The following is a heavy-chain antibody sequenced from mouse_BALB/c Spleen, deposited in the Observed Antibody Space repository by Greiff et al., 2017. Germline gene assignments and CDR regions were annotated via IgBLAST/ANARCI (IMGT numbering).Heavy chain of an antibody. Sequence: EVQLVESGPGLVKPSQSLSLTCTVTGYSITSDYAWNWIRQFPGNKLEWMGYISYSGSTSYNPSLKSRISITRDTSKNQFFLQLNSVTTEDTATYYGARRGLLFYAMDYWGQGTSVTVSS. CDR3: ARRGLLFYAMDY. CDR1: GYSITSDYA. CDR2: ISYSGST. D-gene: IGHD2-10*01. J-gene: IGHJ4*01. V-gene: IGHV3-2*02.